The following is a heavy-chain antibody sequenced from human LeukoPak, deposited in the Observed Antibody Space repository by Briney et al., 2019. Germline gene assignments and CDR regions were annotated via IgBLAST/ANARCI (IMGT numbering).Heavy chain of an antibody. D-gene: IGHD6-19*01. J-gene: IGHJ4*02. CDR1: GGSFSGYY. CDR3: ARGRSSGWYNNYFDY. CDR2: INHSGST. Sequence: SETLSLTCAVYGGSFSGYYWSWIRQPPGKGLEWIGEINHSGSTNYNPSLKSRVTISVDTSRNQFSLKLSSVTAADTAVYYCARGRSSGWYNNYFDYWGQGTLVTVSS. V-gene: IGHV4-34*01.